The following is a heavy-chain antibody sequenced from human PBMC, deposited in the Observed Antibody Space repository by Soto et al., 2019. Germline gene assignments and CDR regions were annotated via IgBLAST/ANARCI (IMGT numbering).Heavy chain of an antibody. V-gene: IGHV3-74*01. J-gene: IGHJ4*02. CDR2: INSDGSST. D-gene: IGHD5-18*01. CDR1: GFTFSSYW. Sequence: EVQLVESGGGLVQPGGSLTLSCAASGFTFSSYWMHWVRQAPGKGLVWVSRINSDGSSTSYAASVKGRFTISRDNAKNTLYLQMNSLRADDTAVYYCERGGGYSYGYLGYWGQGTLVTVSS. CDR3: ERGGGYSYGYLGY.